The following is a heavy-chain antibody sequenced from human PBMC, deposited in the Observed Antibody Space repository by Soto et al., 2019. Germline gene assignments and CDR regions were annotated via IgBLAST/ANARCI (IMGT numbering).Heavy chain of an antibody. V-gene: IGHV1-8*01. Sequence: ASVKVSCKASGYTFTSYDINWVRQATGQGLEWMGWMNPNSGNTGYAQKFQGSVTMTRNTSISTAYMELSSLRSEDTAVYYCARAEARALGDDYWGQGTLVTVSS. CDR3: ARAEARALGDDY. J-gene: IGHJ4*02. CDR2: MNPNSGNT. CDR1: GYTFTSYD.